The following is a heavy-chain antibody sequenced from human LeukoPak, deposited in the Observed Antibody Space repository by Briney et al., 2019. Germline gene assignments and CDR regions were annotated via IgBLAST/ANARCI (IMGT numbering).Heavy chain of an antibody. CDR3: AKLTDCGGDCYSGDHFDY. J-gene: IGHJ4*02. V-gene: IGHV3-30*18. CDR1: GFTFSSYG. D-gene: IGHD2-21*02. CDR2: ISYDGSNK. Sequence: PGGSLRHSCAASGFTFSSYGMHWVRQAPGKGLEWVAVISYDGSNKYYADSVKGRFTISRDNSKNTLYLQMTSLRAEDTAVYYCAKLTDCGGDCYSGDHFDYCGQRSVVADSS.